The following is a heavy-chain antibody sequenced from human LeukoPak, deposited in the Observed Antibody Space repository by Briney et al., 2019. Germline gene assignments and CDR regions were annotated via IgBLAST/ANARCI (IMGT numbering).Heavy chain of an antibody. D-gene: IGHD2-2*01. CDR1: FYSISSGYY. J-gene: IGHJ6*03. CDR3: ARVPRVVPAAIYYYYYMDV. V-gene: IGHV4-38-2*02. Sequence: SETLSLTCTVSFYSISSGYYWGWIRQPPGKGLEWIGNIYHTGNTYYNPSLKSRVTISVDTSKNQFSLKLSSVTAADTAVYYCARVPRVVPAAIYYYYYMDVWGKGTTVTVSS. CDR2: IYHTGNT.